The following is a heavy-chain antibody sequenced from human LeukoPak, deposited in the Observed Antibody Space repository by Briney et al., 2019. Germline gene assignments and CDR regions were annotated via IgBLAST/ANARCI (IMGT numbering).Heavy chain of an antibody. CDR3: ARVPKRGGYYYYYMDV. J-gene: IGHJ6*03. CDR1: GFTFSNYA. Sequence: PGGSLRLSCAASGFTFSNYAMSWVRQAPGKGLEWVSTVTGSASGGSTYCADSVKGRFTISRDNAKNSLYLQINSLRAEDTAVYYCARVPKRGGYYYYYMDVWGKGTTVTISS. D-gene: IGHD3-10*01. V-gene: IGHV3-23*01. CDR2: VTGSASGGST.